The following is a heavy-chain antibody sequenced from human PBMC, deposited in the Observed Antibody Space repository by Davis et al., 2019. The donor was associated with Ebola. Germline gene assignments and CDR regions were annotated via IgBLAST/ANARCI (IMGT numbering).Heavy chain of an antibody. J-gene: IGHJ4*02. CDR3: AKDYLDY. CDR1: GFTFSSYA. Sequence: GGSLRLSCAASGFTFSSYAMSWVRQAPGKGLEWVSAIITGGSTYYADSVKGRFTISRDNSKNTLYLQMNSLRAEDTAVYYCAKDYLDYWGQGTLVTVSS. V-gene: IGHV3-23*01. CDR2: IITGGST.